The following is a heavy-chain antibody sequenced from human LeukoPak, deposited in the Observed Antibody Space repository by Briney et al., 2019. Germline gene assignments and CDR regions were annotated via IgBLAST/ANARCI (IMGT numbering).Heavy chain of an antibody. J-gene: IGHJ4*02. Sequence: GGSLRLSSAASVFTFSFYAMRWVRQAPGKGLEWVSAISDSGGSTYYADSVKGRFTISRDNSKNTLYLQMNSLRAEDTAVYYCAKDALRTSGWYYFDYWGQGTQVAVSS. D-gene: IGHD6-19*01. V-gene: IGHV3-23*01. CDR1: VFTFSFYA. CDR3: AKDALRTSGWYYFDY. CDR2: ISDSGGST.